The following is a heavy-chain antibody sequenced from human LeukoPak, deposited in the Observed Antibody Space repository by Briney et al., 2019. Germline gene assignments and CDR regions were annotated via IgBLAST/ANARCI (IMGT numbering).Heavy chain of an antibody. V-gene: IGHV3-73*01. CDR2: IRSKANSFAT. Sequence: GGSLRLSCAAPGFIFSDSAMHWVRQASRKGLEWGGRIRSKANSFATAYGESVKGRFTVSRDDSKNTAYLQMNSLKTEDTAVYYCTGHSSANGDYYFDSWGQGTPVTVSS. CDR1: GFIFSDSA. CDR3: TGHSSANGDYYFDS. D-gene: IGHD4-17*01. J-gene: IGHJ4*02.